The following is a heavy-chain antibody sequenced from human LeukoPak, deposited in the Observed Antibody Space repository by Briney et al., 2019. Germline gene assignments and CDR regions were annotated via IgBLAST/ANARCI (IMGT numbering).Heavy chain of an antibody. V-gene: IGHV3-23*01. J-gene: IGHJ4*02. CDR3: AKGGYDYAEYVDY. CDR1: GFTFSNYG. CDR2: ISFSGANT. D-gene: IGHD3-16*01. Sequence: PGGSLRLSCVASGFTFSNYGMSWVRQVPGKGLEWVSRISFSGANTYYADSVRGRFTISRDKSKNTLFLQMNSLRAEDTAVYYCAKGGYDYAEYVDYWGQGTLVTVSS.